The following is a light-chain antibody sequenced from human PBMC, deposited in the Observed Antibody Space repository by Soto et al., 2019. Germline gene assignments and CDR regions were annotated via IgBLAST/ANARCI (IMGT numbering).Light chain of an antibody. J-gene: IGKJ1*01. V-gene: IGKV1-5*03. CDR3: QQYNAYSWT. Sequence: DIQMTQSPSTLSASAGDTVTITCRASQSISTFLAWYQQKPGKAPKLLIYEASTLERGVPSRFGGSGSGTEFTLTISSLQSDDFGTYYCQQYNAYSWTFGQGTKVDI. CDR1: QSISTF. CDR2: EAS.